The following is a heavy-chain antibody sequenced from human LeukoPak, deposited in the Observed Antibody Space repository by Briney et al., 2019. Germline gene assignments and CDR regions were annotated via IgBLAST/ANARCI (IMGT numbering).Heavy chain of an antibody. CDR1: GASISSNNYY. Sequence: SETLSLTCTVSGASISSNNYYWAWIRQPPGKGLEWIGSFYYPGSTYYNPSLKSRVTISIDASRNQFSLNLSSVTAADTAVYYCASRSGGDYWGQGTLVTVSS. CDR2: FYYPGST. CDR3: ASRSGGDY. D-gene: IGHD3-10*01. J-gene: IGHJ4*02. V-gene: IGHV4-39*01.